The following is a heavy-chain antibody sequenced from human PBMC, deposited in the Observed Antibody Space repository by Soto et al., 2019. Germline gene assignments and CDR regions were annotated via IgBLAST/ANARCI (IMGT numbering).Heavy chain of an antibody. Sequence: QVQLVESGGGVVQPGRSLRLSCAASGFTFRRYGMHWVRQAPGKGLEWVAVISYDGSNKYYADSVKGRFTISRDNSKNTLYLQMNSLRAADTAVYYCAMKRRAARPISDYYSYGMDVWGQGTTVTVSS. CDR2: ISYDGSNK. CDR3: AMKRRAARPISDYYSYGMDV. J-gene: IGHJ6*02. CDR1: GFTFRRYG. V-gene: IGHV3-30*03. D-gene: IGHD6-6*01.